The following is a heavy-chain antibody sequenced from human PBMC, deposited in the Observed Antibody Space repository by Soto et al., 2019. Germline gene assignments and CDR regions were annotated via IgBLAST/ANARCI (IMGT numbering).Heavy chain of an antibody. CDR2: ISGSGGST. V-gene: IGHV3-23*01. CDR1: GFTFSSYA. CDR3: AKDRGDYGDYGYYYGMDV. D-gene: IGHD4-17*01. J-gene: IGHJ6*02. Sequence: PVGSLRLSCAASGFTFSSYAMSWVRQAPGKGLEWVSAISGSGGSTYYADSVKGRFTISRDNSKNTLYLQMNSLRAEDTAVYYCAKDRGDYGDYGYYYGMDVWGQGTTVTVSS.